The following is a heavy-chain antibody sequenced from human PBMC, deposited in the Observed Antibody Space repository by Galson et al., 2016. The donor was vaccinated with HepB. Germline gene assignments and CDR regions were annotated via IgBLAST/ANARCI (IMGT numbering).Heavy chain of an antibody. CDR2: IKQDGSEE. V-gene: IGHV3-7*02. CDR1: GFTFSSYW. CDR3: ASSVRGSGSPPGGY. Sequence: SLRLSCAASGFTFSSYWMSWVRQAPGKGLEWVANIKQDGSEEYYVDSVKGRFTISRDNAKNSLYLQMNSLRAEDTAVYYCASSVRGSGSPPGGYWGQGTLVTVSS. D-gene: IGHD3-10*01. J-gene: IGHJ4*02.